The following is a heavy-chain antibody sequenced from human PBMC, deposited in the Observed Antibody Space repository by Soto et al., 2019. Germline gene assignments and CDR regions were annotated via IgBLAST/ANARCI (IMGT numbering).Heavy chain of an antibody. CDR3: ARVLGASGSPVDY. V-gene: IGHV4-4*02. CDR2: IYHSGST. CDR1: GGSISSSNW. J-gene: IGHJ4*02. D-gene: IGHD3-16*01. Sequence: QVQLQESGPGLVKPSGTLSLTCAVSGGSISSSNWWSWVRQPPGKGLEWIGEIYHSGSTNYNPSLKSEVPISVDKSKTQFPRKLGSGTAADTAVYYWARVLGASGSPVDYWGRGTLVTVSS.